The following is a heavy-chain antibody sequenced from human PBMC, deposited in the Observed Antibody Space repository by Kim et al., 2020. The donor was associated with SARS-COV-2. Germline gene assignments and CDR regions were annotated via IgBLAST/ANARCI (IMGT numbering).Heavy chain of an antibody. CDR3: ARDRLVVPAAIFIPTLRRRVSYYGMDV. CDR1: GYTFTSYY. Sequence: ASVKVSCKASGYTFTSYYMHWVRQAPGQGLEWMGIINPSGGSTSYAQKFQGRVTMTRDTSTSTVYMELSSLSSEDTAVYYCARDRLVVPAAIFIPTLRRRVSYYGMDVWGQGTTVTVSS. V-gene: IGHV1-46*01. CDR2: INPSGGST. J-gene: IGHJ6*02. D-gene: IGHD2-2*01.